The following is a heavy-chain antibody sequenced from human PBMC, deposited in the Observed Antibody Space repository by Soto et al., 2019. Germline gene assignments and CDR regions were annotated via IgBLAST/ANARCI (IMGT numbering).Heavy chain of an antibody. CDR2: FSGSGGAT. V-gene: IGHV3-23*04. J-gene: IGHJ4*02. Sequence: VQVVESGGGLVQPGGSLRLSCAASGFIASNYAMSWVRQAPGKGLEWVSGFSGSGGATFYADSVKGRFTISRDSSKNTFYLQMDRLRADDTAVYYCAKAVGDYWGRGTLVTVSS. D-gene: IGHD1-26*01. CDR1: GFIASNYA. CDR3: AKAVGDY.